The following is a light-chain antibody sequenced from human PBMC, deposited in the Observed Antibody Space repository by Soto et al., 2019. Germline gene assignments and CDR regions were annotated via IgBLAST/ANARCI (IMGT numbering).Light chain of an antibody. Sequence: DIPMTQSPSSLSASVGDRVTITCRASQSISSYLNWYQQKPGKAPKLLIYAASSLQSGVPSRFSGSGSGTDFTLTISSLQAEDVATFYCQQRDRTPYTFGQGTKLEIK. J-gene: IGKJ2*01. CDR1: QSISSY. V-gene: IGKV1-39*01. CDR2: AAS. CDR3: QQRDRTPYT.